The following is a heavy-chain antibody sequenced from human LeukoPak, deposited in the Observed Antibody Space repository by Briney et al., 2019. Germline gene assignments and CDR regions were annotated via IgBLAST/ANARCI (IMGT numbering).Heavy chain of an antibody. D-gene: IGHD3-3*01. V-gene: IGHV1-8*01. CDR3: ARGARITIFGVVVPNFDY. Sequence: ASVKVSCKASGYTFTSYDINWVRQATGQGLEWMGWMNPNSGNTGYVQKFQGRVTMTRNTSISTAYMELSSLRSEDTAVYYCARGARITIFGVVVPNFDYWGQGTLVTVSS. CDR2: MNPNSGNT. J-gene: IGHJ4*02. CDR1: GYTFTSYD.